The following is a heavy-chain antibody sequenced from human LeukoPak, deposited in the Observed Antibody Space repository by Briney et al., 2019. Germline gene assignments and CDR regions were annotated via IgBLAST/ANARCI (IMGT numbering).Heavy chain of an antibody. D-gene: IGHD3-3*01. CDR3: VREGGFYRSLDY. V-gene: IGHV4-4*02. CDR1: GGSVINTNW. Sequence: SGTLSLTCGVSGGSVINTNWWTWVRQPPGKGLEWIGEVHLDGRTNYNPSLESRLTMSVDVSENQVSLKLTSVTAADTAVYYCVREGGFYRSLDYSGQGTLVTVSS. CDR2: VHLDGRT. J-gene: IGHJ4*02.